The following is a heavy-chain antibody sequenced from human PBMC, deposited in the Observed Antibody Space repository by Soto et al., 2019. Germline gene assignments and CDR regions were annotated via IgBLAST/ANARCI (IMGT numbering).Heavy chain of an antibody. CDR3: ARDRSRGRGGGTFSPLGRDV. Sequence: QVQLVQSGAEVKKPGSSVKVSCKASGGTFSSYAISWVRQAPGQGLEWMGGIIPIFGTANYAQKFQGRVTITADKSTSTAYRELSSLRSEDTAVYYCARDRSRGRGGGTFSPLGRDVWGQGTTVTVSS. D-gene: IGHD3-10*01. CDR2: IIPIFGTA. CDR1: GGTFSSYA. V-gene: IGHV1-69*06. J-gene: IGHJ6*02.